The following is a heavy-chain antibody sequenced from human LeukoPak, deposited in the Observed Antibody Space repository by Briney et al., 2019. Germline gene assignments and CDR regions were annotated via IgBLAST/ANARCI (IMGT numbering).Heavy chain of an antibody. CDR3: AKLSMDSYYFDY. Sequence: GGSLRLSCVVSGFTFTTYGMHWVRQAPGKGLEWVAFIRSDGNNKYYADSVKGRFTISRDNSKNTLFLQMNSLRPEDTAVYYCAKLSMDSYYFDYWGQGTLVTVSS. CDR1: GFTFTTYG. V-gene: IGHV3-30*02. J-gene: IGHJ4*02. CDR2: IRSDGNNK. D-gene: IGHD3/OR15-3a*01.